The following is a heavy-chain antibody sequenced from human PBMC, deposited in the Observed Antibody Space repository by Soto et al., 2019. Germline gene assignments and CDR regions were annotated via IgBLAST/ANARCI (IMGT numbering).Heavy chain of an antibody. V-gene: IGHV4-30-4*01. CDR2: IYYSGST. J-gene: IGHJ3*02. D-gene: IGHD5-18*01. CDR1: GGSISSGDYY. Sequence: PSETLSLTCTVSGGSISSGDYYWSWIRQPPGKGLEWIGYIYYSGSTYYNPSLKSRVTISVDTSKNQFSLKLSSVTAADTAVYYCATALQGGVAMVRRYAFDIWGQGTMVTVSS. CDR3: ATALQGGVAMVRRYAFDI.